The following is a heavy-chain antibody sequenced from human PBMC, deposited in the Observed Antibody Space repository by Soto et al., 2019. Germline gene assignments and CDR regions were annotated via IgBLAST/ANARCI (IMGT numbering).Heavy chain of an antibody. V-gene: IGHV3-48*01. D-gene: IGHD3-22*01. Sequence: PGGSLRLSCAASGFTFSSYGMNWVRQAPGKGLEWVSYISSSSSTIYYANSVKGRFTISRDNSKNSLYLQMNSLRVEDTAVYYCVKGEYYYDSSGYYPFDYWGQGTLVTVSS. CDR2: ISSSSSTI. CDR3: VKGEYYYDSSGYYPFDY. CDR1: GFTFSSYG. J-gene: IGHJ4*02.